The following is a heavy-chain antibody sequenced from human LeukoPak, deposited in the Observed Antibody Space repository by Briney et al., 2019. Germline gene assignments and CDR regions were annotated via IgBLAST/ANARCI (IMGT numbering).Heavy chain of an antibody. Sequence: GASVKVSCKASGYTFTSYGISWVRQAPGQGLEWMGWISAYNGNTNYAQKLQGRVTMTTDTSTSTAYMELRSLRSDDTAVYYCARDVFSYYYDSIGYPAFDYWGQGTLVTVSS. J-gene: IGHJ4*02. D-gene: IGHD3-22*01. V-gene: IGHV1-18*01. CDR3: ARDVFSYYYDSIGYPAFDY. CDR2: ISAYNGNT. CDR1: GYTFTSYG.